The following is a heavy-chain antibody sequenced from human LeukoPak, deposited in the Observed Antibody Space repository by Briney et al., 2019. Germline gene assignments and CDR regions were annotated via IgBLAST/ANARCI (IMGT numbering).Heavy chain of an antibody. CDR3: ARHVDGRSWFDP. CDR2: IYYSGST. J-gene: IGHJ5*02. V-gene: IGHV4-39*01. CDR1: GGSISSSSYY. D-gene: IGHD5-12*01. Sequence: SETLSLTCSVFGGSISSSSYYWGWIRQPPGKGLEWIGSIYYSGSTYYNPSLKSRVTISIDTSKNQFSLKLSSVTAADTAVYYCARHVDGRSWFDPWGQGTLVTVSS.